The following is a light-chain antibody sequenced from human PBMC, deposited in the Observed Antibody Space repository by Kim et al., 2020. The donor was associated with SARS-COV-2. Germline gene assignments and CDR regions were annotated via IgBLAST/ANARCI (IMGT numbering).Light chain of an antibody. CDR3: QQYNNWPPVT. CDR1: QSVGSN. J-gene: IGKJ4*01. V-gene: IGKV3D-15*01. Sequence: CPGERATLYCRASQSVGSNLAWYHQKPGQAPRLLIYGASTRATGIPARFSGSGSGTEFTLTISSLQSEDFAVYYCQQYNNWPPVTFGGGTKVDIK. CDR2: GAS.